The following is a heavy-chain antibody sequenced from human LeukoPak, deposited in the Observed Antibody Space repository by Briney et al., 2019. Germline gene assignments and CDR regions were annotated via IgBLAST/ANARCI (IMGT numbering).Heavy chain of an antibody. CDR3: AKRYSGSFIDAFDI. CDR1: GFTFSSYA. J-gene: IGHJ3*02. Sequence: GGSLRLSCAASGFTFSSYAMSWVRQAPGKGLEWVAVISYDESNKYYADSVKGRFTISRDNSKNTLYLQMNSLRAEDTAVYYCAKRYSGSFIDAFDIWGQGTMVTVSS. V-gene: IGHV3-30*18. D-gene: IGHD1-26*01. CDR2: ISYDESNK.